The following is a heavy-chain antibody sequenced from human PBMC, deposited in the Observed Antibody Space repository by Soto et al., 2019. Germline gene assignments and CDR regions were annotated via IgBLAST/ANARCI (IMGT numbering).Heavy chain of an antibody. Sequence: GGSLRLSCAASGFTFSSYGMHWVRQAPGKGLEWVAVIWYDGSNKYYADSVKGRFTISRDNSKNTLYLQMNSLRAEDTAVYYCARDPSAYGDYAQDYWGQGTLVTVSS. J-gene: IGHJ4*02. CDR2: IWYDGSNK. V-gene: IGHV3-33*01. CDR3: ARDPSAYGDYAQDY. CDR1: GFTFSSYG. D-gene: IGHD4-17*01.